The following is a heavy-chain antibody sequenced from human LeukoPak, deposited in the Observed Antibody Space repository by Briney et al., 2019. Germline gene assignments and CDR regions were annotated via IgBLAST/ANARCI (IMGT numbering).Heavy chain of an antibody. J-gene: IGHJ5*02. D-gene: IGHD3-10*01. Sequence: SETLSLTCAVSGGSISSGGYSWSWIRQPPGKGLEWIGYIYHSGSTYYNPSLKSRVTISVDRSKNQFSLKLSSVTAADTAVYYCARGVVDHYGSRSTGWFDPWGQGTLVTVSS. CDR3: ARGVVDHYGSRSTGWFDP. CDR2: IYHSGST. V-gene: IGHV4-30-2*01. CDR1: GGSISSGGYS.